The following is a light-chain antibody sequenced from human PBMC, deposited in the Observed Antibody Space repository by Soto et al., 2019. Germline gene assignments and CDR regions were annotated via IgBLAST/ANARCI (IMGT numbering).Light chain of an antibody. Sequence: DIQMTQSPSTLSASVGDRVTITCRASQSISSWLAWYQQKPGKAPKLLIYKASSLQSGVPSRFSGSGSGTESALTLSSLQPDAFATYYCQQYKSYSWTFGRGTKVEIK. V-gene: IGKV1-5*03. CDR1: QSISSW. CDR3: QQYKSYSWT. CDR2: KAS. J-gene: IGKJ1*01.